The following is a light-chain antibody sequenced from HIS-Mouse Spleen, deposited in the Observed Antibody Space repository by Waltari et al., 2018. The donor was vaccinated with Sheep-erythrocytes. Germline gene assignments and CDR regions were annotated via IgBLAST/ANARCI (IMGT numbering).Light chain of an antibody. J-gene: IGLJ3*02. V-gene: IGLV2-23*01. CDR3: CSYAGSSTPWV. CDR1: SRDVGSYYL. CDR2: EGS. Sequence: QSALTQPASVSGSPGQSITIPCTGTSRDVGSYYLVPGYQQHPGKAPKLMIYEGSKRPSGVSNRFSGSKSGNTASLTISGLQAEDEADYYCCSYAGSSTPWVFGGGTKLTVL.